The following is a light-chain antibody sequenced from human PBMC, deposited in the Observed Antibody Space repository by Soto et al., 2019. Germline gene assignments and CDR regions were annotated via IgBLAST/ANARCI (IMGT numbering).Light chain of an antibody. CDR2: RNI. V-gene: IGLV1-40*01. J-gene: IGLJ2*01. Sequence: QSVLTQPPSVSGAPGQRVTISCTGSSSNIGAGYDVHWYQQLPGTAPRLLIYRNINRPSGVPDRFSGSKSGTSASLAITGLQAEDEADYYCQSYDSSLSAVVFGGGTKVTVL. CDR1: SSNIGAGYD. CDR3: QSYDSSLSAVV.